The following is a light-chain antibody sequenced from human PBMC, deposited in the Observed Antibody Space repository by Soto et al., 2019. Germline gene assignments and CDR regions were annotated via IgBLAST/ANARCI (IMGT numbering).Light chain of an antibody. Sequence: QSALAQPRQVSGAPGQSVTISCTGTSSDVGGYNYVSWYQQHPGKAPKLMIYDVSKRPSGVPNRFSGSKSGNTASPTISGLQAEDEADYYCSSYTSSSTFHVFGTGTKVTVL. CDR3: SSYTSSSTFHV. J-gene: IGLJ1*01. CDR2: DVS. V-gene: IGLV2-11*01. CDR1: SSDVGGYNY.